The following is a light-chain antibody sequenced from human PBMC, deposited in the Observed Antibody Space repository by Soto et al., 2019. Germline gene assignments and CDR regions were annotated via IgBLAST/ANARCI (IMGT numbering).Light chain of an antibody. V-gene: IGKV3-11*01. J-gene: IGKJ1*01. CDR3: QQRSSWPRT. CDR2: GAS. Sequence: EIVLTQSPATLSVSPWEIATLSCRASQSVSSNLAWYQQKPGQAPRLLIYGASTRATDIPARFSGSGSGTDFTLTISSLEPEDFAVYYCQQRSSWPRTFGQGTKVDIK. CDR1: QSVSSN.